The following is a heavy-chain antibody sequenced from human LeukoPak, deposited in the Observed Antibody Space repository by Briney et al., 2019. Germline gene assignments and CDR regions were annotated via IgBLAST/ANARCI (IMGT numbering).Heavy chain of an antibody. CDR1: GGTFSSYA. V-gene: IGHV1-69*13. J-gene: IGHJ4*02. CDR3: ATENGCSGGSCQDY. Sequence: SVKVSCKASGGTFSSYAISWVRQAPGQGLEWMGGIIPIFGTANYAQKFQGRVTITADESTSTAYMELSSLRSEDTAVYYCATENGCSGGSCQDYWGQGTLVTVSS. CDR2: IIPIFGTA. D-gene: IGHD2-15*01.